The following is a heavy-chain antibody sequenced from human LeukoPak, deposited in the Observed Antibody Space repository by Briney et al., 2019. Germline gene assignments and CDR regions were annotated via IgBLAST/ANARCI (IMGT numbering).Heavy chain of an antibody. J-gene: IGHJ6*04. V-gene: IGHV1-69*13. CDR1: GGTFSIYA. CDR2: IIPTFGTA. Sequence: ASVKVSCTASGGTFSIYAISWVRQAPGQGLEWMGGIIPTFGTANYAQKFQGRVTITADESTSTAYMELSSLRSEDTAVYYCARANLEFGGSPQVYYYYGMDVWGKGTTVTVSS. D-gene: IGHD2-15*01. CDR3: ARANLEFGGSPQVYYYYGMDV.